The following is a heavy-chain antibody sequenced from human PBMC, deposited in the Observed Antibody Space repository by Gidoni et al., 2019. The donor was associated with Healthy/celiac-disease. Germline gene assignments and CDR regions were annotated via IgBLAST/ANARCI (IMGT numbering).Heavy chain of an antibody. CDR2: ISGSGGRT. V-gene: IGHV3-23*01. J-gene: IGHJ3*02. CDR3: ARSGPGYSYAGYAFDI. CDR1: GVTFSSCA. D-gene: IGHD5-18*01. Sequence: EVQLLESGGGLVQPGGSLRLSCAASGVTFSSCAMSWVRQAPGKGLEWVSAISGSGGRTYYADSVKGRFTISRDNSKNTLYLQMNSLRAEDTAVYYCARSGPGYSYAGYAFDIWGQGTMVTVSS.